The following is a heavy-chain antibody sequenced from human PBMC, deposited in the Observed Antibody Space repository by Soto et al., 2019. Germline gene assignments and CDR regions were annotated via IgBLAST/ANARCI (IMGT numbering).Heavy chain of an antibody. CDR1: GFTFSSYA. CDR2: ISGSGDST. V-gene: IGHV3-23*01. D-gene: IGHD6-6*01. CDR3: AHRPAFEYTSSCAFDY. J-gene: IGHJ4*02. Sequence: PGGSLRLSCAASGFTFSSYAMSWVRQAPGKGLEWIAAISGSGDSTYYADSVKGRFTISRDNSKNTLYLQMNSLRAEDTAVYYCAHRPAFEYTSSCAFDYWGQGTLVTVSS.